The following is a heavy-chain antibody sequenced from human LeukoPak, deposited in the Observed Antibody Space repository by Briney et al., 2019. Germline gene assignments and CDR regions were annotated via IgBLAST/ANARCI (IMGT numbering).Heavy chain of an antibody. J-gene: IGHJ4*02. CDR3: VRDKLTGASRLDY. D-gene: IGHD7-27*01. CDR2: IKQDGSEK. Sequence: QPGGSLRLSCAASGFSFSGYWMSWVRQAPGKGLEWVANIKQDGSEKYYVDSVKGRFTISRDNAKNSLYLQMNSLRAEDTAVYYCVRDKLTGASRLDYWGQGTLLTVSS. CDR1: GFSFSGYW. V-gene: IGHV3-7*03.